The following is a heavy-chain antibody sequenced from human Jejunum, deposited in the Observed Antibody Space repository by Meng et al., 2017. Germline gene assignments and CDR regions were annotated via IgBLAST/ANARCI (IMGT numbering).Heavy chain of an antibody. J-gene: IGHJ4*02. Sequence: DVQLVESGGGPVKPGGSLRLSCAGSGFSFSSYSMHWVRQAPGKGLEWVSSISSTSSYAESVKGRFTISRDNAENSLYLQMNSLRAEDTAVYYCARGRVVVVGTPSDYWGQGTLVTVSS. CDR3: ARGRVVVVGTPSDY. CDR1: GFSFSSYS. V-gene: IGHV3-21*01. D-gene: IGHD2-15*01. CDR2: ISSTSS.